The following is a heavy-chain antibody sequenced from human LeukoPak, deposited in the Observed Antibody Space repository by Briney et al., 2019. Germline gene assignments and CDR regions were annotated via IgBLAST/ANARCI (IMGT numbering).Heavy chain of an antibody. CDR2: IVVGSGNT. V-gene: IGHV1-58*01. CDR1: GFTFTSSA. CDR3: AAGLYDFWSGYTNDY. Sequence: SVKVSCKASGFTFTSSAVQWVRQARGQRLEWIGWIVVGSGNTNYAQKFQERVTITRDMSTSTAYMELSSLRSEDTAVYYCAAGLYDFWSGYTNDYWGQGTLVTVSS. D-gene: IGHD3-3*01. J-gene: IGHJ4*02.